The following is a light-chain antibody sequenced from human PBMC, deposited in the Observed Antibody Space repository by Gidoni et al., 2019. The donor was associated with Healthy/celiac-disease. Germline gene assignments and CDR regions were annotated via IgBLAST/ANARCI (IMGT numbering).Light chain of an antibody. CDR2: WAS. J-gene: IGKJ1*01. CDR3: QQYYSTPWT. V-gene: IGKV4-1*01. CDR1: QSVLYSSNNKNY. Sequence: DIVMTQSPDSLAVSLGERATINCKSSQSVLYSSNNKNYLAWYQQKLGQPPKLLIYWASTRESGVPDRFGGSGSATDFALTISSLQAEDVAVYYCQQYYSTPWTFGQGTKVEIK.